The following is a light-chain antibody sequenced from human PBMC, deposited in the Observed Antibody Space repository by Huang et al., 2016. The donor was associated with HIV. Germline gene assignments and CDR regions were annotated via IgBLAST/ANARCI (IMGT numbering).Light chain of an antibody. CDR3: QQYNSYSGT. Sequence: DIQMTQSPSTLSASVGDRVTITCRASQSISRWLVWYQQKPGKAPKLLIYKASSLESGVPSRFSGSGSGTEFTLTISSLQPDDFATYYCQQYNSYSGTFGQGTKLEIK. V-gene: IGKV1-5*03. CDR1: QSISRW. CDR2: KAS. J-gene: IGKJ2*01.